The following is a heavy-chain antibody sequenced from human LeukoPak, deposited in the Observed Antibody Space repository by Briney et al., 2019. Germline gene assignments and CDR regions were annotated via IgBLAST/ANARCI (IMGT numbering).Heavy chain of an antibody. CDR2: ICYSGST. V-gene: IGHV4-59*01. J-gene: IGHJ2*01. Sequence: SETLSLTCTVSGGSISSYYWSWIRQPPGKGLEWIGYICYSGSTNYNPSLKSRVTISVDTSKNQFSLKLSSVTAADTAVYYCARPYCSSTSCYVGGWYFDLWGRGTLVTVSS. D-gene: IGHD2-2*01. CDR1: GGSISSYY. CDR3: ARPYCSSTSCYVGGWYFDL.